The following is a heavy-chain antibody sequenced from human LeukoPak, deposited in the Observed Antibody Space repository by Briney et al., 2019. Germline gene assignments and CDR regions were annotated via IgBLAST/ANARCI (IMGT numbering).Heavy chain of an antibody. J-gene: IGHJ3*02. Sequence: GASVKVSCKASGYTFTSYGISWVRQAPGQGLEWMGWISAYNGNTNYAQKLQGRVTMTTETSTSTAYMELRSLRSDDTAVYYCARDLGELLDDAFDIWGQGTMVTVSS. CDR1: GYTFTSYG. V-gene: IGHV1-18*01. CDR2: ISAYNGNT. CDR3: ARDLGELLDDAFDI. D-gene: IGHD1-26*01.